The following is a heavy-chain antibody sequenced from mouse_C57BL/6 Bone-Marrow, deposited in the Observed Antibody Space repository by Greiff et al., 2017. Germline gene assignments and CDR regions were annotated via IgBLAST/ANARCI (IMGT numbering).Heavy chain of an antibody. CDR1: GFTFSSYA. V-gene: IGHV5-9-1*02. Sequence: EVMLVESGEGLVKPGGSLKLSCAASGFTFSSYAMSWVRQTPEKRLEWVAYISSGGDYIYYADTVKGRFTISRDNARDTLYLQMSSLKSEDTAMYYCTREGLYYDSFAYWGQGTLVTVSA. D-gene: IGHD2-4*01. CDR2: ISSGGDYI. J-gene: IGHJ3*01. CDR3: TREGLYYDSFAY.